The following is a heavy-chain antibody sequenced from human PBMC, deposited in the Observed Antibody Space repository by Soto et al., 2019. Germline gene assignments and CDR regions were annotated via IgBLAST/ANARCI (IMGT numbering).Heavy chain of an antibody. D-gene: IGHD5-12*01. J-gene: IGHJ4*01. CDR2: IIPIFGTA. CDR3: AREWGDGYNYLADY. CDR1: GCSFSSYA. Sequence: QVQLVQSGAEVKKPGSSVKVSCKASGCSFSSYAISWVRQTPGQGLGWMGGIIPIFGTANYAQKFQGRVTITENQSTSTAYMELSSLRSDDTAVYYCAREWGDGYNYLADYWGHGTLVTVSS. V-gene: IGHV1-69*01.